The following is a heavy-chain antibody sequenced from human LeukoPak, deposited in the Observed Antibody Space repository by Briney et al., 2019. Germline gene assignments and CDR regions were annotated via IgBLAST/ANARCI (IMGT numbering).Heavy chain of an antibody. CDR3: ARAGRRCSSTSCYDELNLDY. CDR1: GFTFSSYW. CDR2: IKQDGSEK. D-gene: IGHD2-2*01. V-gene: IGHV3-7*04. J-gene: IGHJ4*02. Sequence: GGSLRLSCAASGFTFSSYWMSWVRQAPGKGLEWVANIKQDGSEKYYVDSVKGRFTISRDNAKNSLYLQMNSLRAEDTAVYYCARAGRRCSSTSCYDELNLDYWGQGTLVTVSS.